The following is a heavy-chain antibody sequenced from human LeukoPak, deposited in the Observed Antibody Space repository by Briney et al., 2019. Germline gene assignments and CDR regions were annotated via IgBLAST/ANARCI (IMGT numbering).Heavy chain of an antibody. J-gene: IGHJ5*02. CDR2: IYYSGST. CDR3: ARPLGYCSGGSCPNWFDP. D-gene: IGHD2-15*01. Sequence: PSETLSLTCTVSGGSISSSSYYWGWIRQPPGTGLEWIGSIYYSGSTYYNPSLKSRVTISVDTSKNQFSLKLSSVTAADTAVYYCARPLGYCSGGSCPNWFDPWGQGTLVTVSS. V-gene: IGHV4-39*01. CDR1: GGSISSSSYY.